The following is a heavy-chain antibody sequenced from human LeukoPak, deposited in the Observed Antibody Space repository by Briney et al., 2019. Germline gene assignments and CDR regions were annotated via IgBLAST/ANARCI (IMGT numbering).Heavy chain of an antibody. D-gene: IGHD3-10*01. CDR1: GGTFSSYA. CDR3: ARDGFGGESDY. Sequence: SVKVSCKASGGTFSSYAISWVRQAPGQGHELMGGIIPIFGTANYAQKFQGRVTITAEESTSTAYMELSSLRSEDTAVYYCARDGFGGESDYWGQGTLVTVSS. CDR2: IIPIFGTA. J-gene: IGHJ4*02. V-gene: IGHV1-69*13.